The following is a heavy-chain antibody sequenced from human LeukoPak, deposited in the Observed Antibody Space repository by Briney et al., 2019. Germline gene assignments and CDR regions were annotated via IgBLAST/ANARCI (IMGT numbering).Heavy chain of an antibody. CDR2: ISSSSSYI. D-gene: IGHD6-6*01. CDR1: GFTFSSYA. CDR3: ARDPGAYSRSPIDS. Sequence: GGSLRLSCAASGFTFSSYAMSWVRQAPGKGLEWVSSISSSSSYIYYADSVKGRFTISRGNAKNSLYLQMNSLRAEDTAVYYCARDPGAYSRSPIDSWGQGTLVTVSS. V-gene: IGHV3-21*01. J-gene: IGHJ4*02.